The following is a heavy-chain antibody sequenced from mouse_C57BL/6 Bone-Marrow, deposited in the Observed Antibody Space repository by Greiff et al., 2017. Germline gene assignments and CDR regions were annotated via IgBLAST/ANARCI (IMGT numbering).Heavy chain of an antibody. J-gene: IGHJ2*01. CDR1: GYTFTSYW. CDR2: IYPGNSDT. V-gene: IGHV1-5*01. Sequence: EVQLQQSGPVLARPGASVKMSCKTSGYTFTSYWMHWVKQRPGQGLEWIGAIYPGNSDTSYNQKFKGKAKLTAVTSASTAYMELSSLTNEDSAVYYCTREAGIITTVRDYWGQGTTLTVSS. CDR3: TREAGIITTVRDY. D-gene: IGHD1-1*01.